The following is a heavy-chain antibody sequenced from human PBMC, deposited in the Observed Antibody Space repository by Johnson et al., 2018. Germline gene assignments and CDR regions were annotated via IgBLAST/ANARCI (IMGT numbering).Heavy chain of an antibody. CDR1: GFTFSSYG. CDR3: ARAYYYDSSDAVDI. CDR2: IWYDGSNK. V-gene: IGHV3-33*01. Sequence: QVQLVQSGGGVVQPGRSLRLSCAASGFTFSSYGMHWVRQAPGKGLEWVAVIWYDGSNKYDAASVKGRFTISRANSKNTLYLQMNSLRAEDTAVYYCARAYYYDSSDAVDIWGQGTMVTVSS. J-gene: IGHJ3*02. D-gene: IGHD3-22*01.